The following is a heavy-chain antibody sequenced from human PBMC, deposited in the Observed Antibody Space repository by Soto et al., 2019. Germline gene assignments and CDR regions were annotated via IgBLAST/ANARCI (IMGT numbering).Heavy chain of an antibody. Sequence: GGSLRLSCAASGFTFSSYAMSWVRQAPGKGLEWVSAISGSGGSTYYADSVKGRFTISRDNSKNTLYLQMNSLRAEDTAVYYCAKDQVWGQFEYSSSAIDYWGQGTLVTVSS. J-gene: IGHJ4*02. D-gene: IGHD6-6*01. CDR3: AKDQVWGQFEYSSSAIDY. CDR1: GFTFSSYA. CDR2: ISGSGGST. V-gene: IGHV3-23*01.